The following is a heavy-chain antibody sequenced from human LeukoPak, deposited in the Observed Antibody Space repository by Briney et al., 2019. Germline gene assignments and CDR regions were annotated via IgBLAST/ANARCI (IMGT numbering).Heavy chain of an antibody. CDR1: GYTFTSYG. CDR2: IIPIFGTA. J-gene: IGHJ6*03. CDR3: ARAIYSSSSPNYYYYMDV. D-gene: IGHD6-6*01. V-gene: IGHV1-69*05. Sequence: SVKVSCKASGYTFTSYGISWVRQAPGQGLEWMGGIIPIFGTANYAPKFQGRVTITTDESTSTAYMELSSLRSEDTAVYYCARAIYSSSSPNYYYYMDVWGKGTTVTVSS.